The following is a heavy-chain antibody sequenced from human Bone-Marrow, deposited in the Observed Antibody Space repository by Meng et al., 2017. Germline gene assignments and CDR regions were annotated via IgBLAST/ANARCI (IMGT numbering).Heavy chain of an antibody. CDR1: GASVSRNRAL. Sequence: LQHAGPRLVTPPQTLPITLSIPGASVSRNRALWHWVRQSPSRGLEWLGHTYYRSQWQSHYGASVKSRISIYADTSRNQFSLILNSVTPEDTAVYYCASWYGESWGQGTLVTVSS. D-gene: IGHD3-10*01. V-gene: IGHV6-1*01. CDR2: TYYRSQWQS. J-gene: IGHJ4*02. CDR3: ASWYGES.